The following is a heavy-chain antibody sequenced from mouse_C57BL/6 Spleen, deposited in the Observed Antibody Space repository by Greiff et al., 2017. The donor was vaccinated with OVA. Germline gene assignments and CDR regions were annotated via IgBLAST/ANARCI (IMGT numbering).Heavy chain of an antibody. Sequence: EVKLMASGAGLVKPGGSLKLSCAASGFTFSSYAMSWVRQTPEKRLAWVAYISRGDDYIYSADNWKGRFTICRDNARNALYLQMSSLKSEDTAMYYCTRVDGSSYDWYFDFWGTGTTVTVSS. CDR3: TRVDGSSYDWYFDF. CDR1: GFTFSSYA. J-gene: IGHJ1*03. D-gene: IGHD1-1*01. V-gene: IGHV5-9-1*02. CDR2: ISRGDDYI.